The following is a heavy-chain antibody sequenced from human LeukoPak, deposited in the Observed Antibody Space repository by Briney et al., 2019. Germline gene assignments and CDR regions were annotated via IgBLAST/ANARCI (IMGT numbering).Heavy chain of an antibody. J-gene: IGHJ6*02. D-gene: IGHD2-2*01. CDR3: ARDGPAYTSRWYDYYYGSDV. CDR2: IYHSGST. Sequence: SETLSLTCTVSGDSIGSYFWSWIRQSPGKGLEWIGHIYHSGSTNYNPSLKSRVTISIDTSKNQFSLKLTSVTSADTAVYYCARDGPAYTSRWYDYYYGSDVWGQGTTVTVSS. V-gene: IGHV4-59*01. CDR1: GDSIGSYF.